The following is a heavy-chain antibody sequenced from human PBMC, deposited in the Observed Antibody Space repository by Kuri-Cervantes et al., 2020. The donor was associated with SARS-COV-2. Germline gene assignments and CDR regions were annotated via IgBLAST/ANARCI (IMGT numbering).Heavy chain of an antibody. V-gene: IGHV4-39*07. Sequence: ESLKISCTVSGGPISSSSYYWGWIRQPPGKGLEGIGEINHSGNTNYNPSLKSRVTISVDTSKNQFSLKLSSVTAADTAVYYCARGRGSYYGGNSGVVLGGMDVWGQGTTVTVSS. D-gene: IGHD4-23*01. CDR2: INHSGNT. CDR3: ARGRGSYYGGNSGVVLGGMDV. CDR1: GGPISSSSYY. J-gene: IGHJ6*02.